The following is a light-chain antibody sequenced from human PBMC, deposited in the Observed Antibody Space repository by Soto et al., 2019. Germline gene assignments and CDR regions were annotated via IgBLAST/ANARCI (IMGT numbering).Light chain of an antibody. CDR2: GAS. V-gene: IGKV3-15*01. CDR1: QSVSSN. Sequence: EIVMTQSPATLSVSPGERATLSCRASQSVSSNLAWYQQKPRRAPRLLFYGASTRATGIPARFSGSGSGTEFTLTISSLQSEDFAVYYCQQYNNWPPYTFGQGTKLEIK. J-gene: IGKJ2*01. CDR3: QQYNNWPPYT.